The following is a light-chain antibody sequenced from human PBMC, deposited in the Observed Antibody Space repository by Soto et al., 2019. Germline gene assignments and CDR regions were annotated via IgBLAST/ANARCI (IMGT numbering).Light chain of an antibody. CDR2: AAS. CDR3: LQDYNYPLT. CDR1: QGIRND. J-gene: IGKJ1*01. V-gene: IGKV1-6*01. Sequence: AIQMTQSPSSLSASVGDRVTITCRASQGIRNDLDWYQQKPGKAPKLLIYAASSLQSGVPSRFSGSGSGTDITLTMSSLQPEDFETYYCLQDYNYPLTFGQGTKVQIK.